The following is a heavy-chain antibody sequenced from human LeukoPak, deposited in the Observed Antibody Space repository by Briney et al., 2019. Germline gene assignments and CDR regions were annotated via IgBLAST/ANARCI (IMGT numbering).Heavy chain of an antibody. Sequence: SETLSLTCPVSSGCIGSFYWRWIRLPPGKGLEWIGYIYYIGATYYNPSIKSRVTISLDTSKNQFSLKMSSVTAADAAVYYCARAGYSYGTGYYFDYWGQGALVTV. CDR3: ARAGYSYGTGYYFDY. D-gene: IGHD5-18*01. CDR2: IYYIGAT. V-gene: IGHV4-59*01. CDR1: SGCIGSFY. J-gene: IGHJ4*02.